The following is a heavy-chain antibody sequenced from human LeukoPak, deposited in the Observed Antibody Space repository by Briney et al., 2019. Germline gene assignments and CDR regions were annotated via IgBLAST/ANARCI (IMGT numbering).Heavy chain of an antibody. CDR3: AKGDDSTPWY. V-gene: IGHV3-30*02. CDR2: IRYDGSNK. CDR1: GFTFSSYG. J-gene: IGHJ4*02. D-gene: IGHD3-22*01. Sequence: PGGSLRLSCAASGFTFSSYGMHWVRQAPGKWLEWVAFIRYDGSNKYYADSVKGRFTISRDNSKNTLYLQMNSLRAEDTAVYYCAKGDDSTPWYWRQGTLVTVSS.